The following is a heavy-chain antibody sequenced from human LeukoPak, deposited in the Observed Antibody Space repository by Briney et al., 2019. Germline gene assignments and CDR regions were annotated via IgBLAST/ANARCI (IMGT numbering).Heavy chain of an antibody. D-gene: IGHD2-15*01. CDR3: ARDNCSGGSCYWAAFDI. Sequence: PSETLSLTCTVSGYSISSGYYWGWIRQPPGKGLEWIGSIYHSGSTYYNPSLKSRVTISVDTSKNQFSLKLSSVTAADTAVYYCARDNCSGGSCYWAAFDIWGQGTMVTVSS. CDR2: IYHSGST. J-gene: IGHJ3*02. V-gene: IGHV4-38-2*02. CDR1: GYSISSGYY.